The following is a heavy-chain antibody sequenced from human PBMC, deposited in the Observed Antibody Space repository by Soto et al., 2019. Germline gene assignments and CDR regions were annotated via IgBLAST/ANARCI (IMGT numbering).Heavy chain of an antibody. CDR3: ARGEVVAATKNYYYGMDV. V-gene: IGHV1-18*01. CDR1: GYTFTSYG. J-gene: IGHJ6*02. D-gene: IGHD2-15*01. Sequence: GASVKVSCKASGYTFTSYGISWVRQAPGQGLEWMGWISAYNGNTNYAQKLQGRVTMTTDTSTSTAYTELRSLRSDDTAVYYCARGEVVAATKNYYYGMDVWGQGTTVTVSS. CDR2: ISAYNGNT.